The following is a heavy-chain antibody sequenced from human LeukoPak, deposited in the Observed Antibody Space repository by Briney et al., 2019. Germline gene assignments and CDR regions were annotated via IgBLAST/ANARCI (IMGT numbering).Heavy chain of an antibody. V-gene: IGHV1-18*01. Sequence: GASVKVSCKASGYTFTSYGISWVRQAPGQGLEWMGWISAYNGNTNYAQKLQGRVTMTTDTSTSTAYMELRSLRSDDTAVYYCARRGAQWELLPYCFDYWGQGTLVTVSS. CDR1: GYTFTSYG. CDR2: ISAYNGNT. CDR3: ARRGAQWELLPYCFDY. D-gene: IGHD1-26*01. J-gene: IGHJ4*02.